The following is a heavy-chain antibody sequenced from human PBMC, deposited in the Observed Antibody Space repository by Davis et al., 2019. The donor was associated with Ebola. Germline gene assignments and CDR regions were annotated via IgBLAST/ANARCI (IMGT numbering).Heavy chain of an antibody. D-gene: IGHD1-26*01. V-gene: IGHV3-21*01. CDR2: ISSDSDYI. CDR3: AKWSGSYRYYFDY. Sequence: GESLKISCAASGFTFSTYSMSWVRQAPGKGLEWVSSISSDSDYIYYADSAKGRFTISRDDSKNTVYLEMNNLRAEDTAVYYCAKWSGSYRYYFDYWGQGTLVTVSS. CDR1: GFTFSTYS. J-gene: IGHJ4*02.